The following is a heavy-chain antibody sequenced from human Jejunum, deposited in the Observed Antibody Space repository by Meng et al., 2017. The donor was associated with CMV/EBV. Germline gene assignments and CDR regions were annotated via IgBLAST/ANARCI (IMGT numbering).Heavy chain of an antibody. D-gene: IGHD4-17*01. CDR3: ARAAYGHGLDN. Sequence: ASGFTFSAHSMDWVRQAPGEGLEWVGRIRNKANNYITEYAASAKGRFIISRDDSENSLYLHMSSLETYDTAVYYCARAAYGHGLDNWGQGTLVTVSS. V-gene: IGHV3-72*01. CDR1: GFTFSAHS. CDR2: IRNKANNYIT. J-gene: IGHJ4*02.